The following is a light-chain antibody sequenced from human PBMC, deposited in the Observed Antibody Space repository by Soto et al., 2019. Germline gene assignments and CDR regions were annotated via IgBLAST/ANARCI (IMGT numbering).Light chain of an antibody. CDR2: GAS. CDR1: QSISSSY. CDR3: QQYGSPPYT. Sequence: EIVLTQSPGTLSLSPGERATLSCRASQSISSSYLAWYQQKPGQAPTLIIYGASSRATGIPDRFSGSGSGTDFTLTISRLEPEDLAVYYCQQYGSPPYTFGQGTKLEIK. J-gene: IGKJ2*01. V-gene: IGKV3-20*01.